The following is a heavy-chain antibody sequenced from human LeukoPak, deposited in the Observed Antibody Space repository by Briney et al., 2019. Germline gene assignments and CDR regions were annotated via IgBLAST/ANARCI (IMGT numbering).Heavy chain of an antibody. CDR3: ARPACSSTSCYLYFQH. Sequence: GESLKISCKASGYSFTTYWVGWVRQMPGKSLERMAIIYPANSDTTYSPSFQGQVTISADKSISTAYLQWSSLKASDTAMYYCARPACSSTSCYLYFQHWGQGTLVTVSS. V-gene: IGHV5-51*01. D-gene: IGHD2-2*01. CDR2: IYPANSDT. CDR1: GYSFTTYW. J-gene: IGHJ1*01.